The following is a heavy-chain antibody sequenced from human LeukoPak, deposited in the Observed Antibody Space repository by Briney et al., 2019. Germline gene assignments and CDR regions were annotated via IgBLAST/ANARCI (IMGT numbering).Heavy chain of an antibody. V-gene: IGHV1-46*01. CDR3: ARDGIMTTVTSTFDY. CDR2: INPSGGST. D-gene: IGHD4-17*01. J-gene: IGHJ4*02. CDR1: GYTFTSYY. Sequence: HGASVKVSCKASGYTFTSYYMHWVRQAPGQGLEWMGIINPSGGSTSYAQKFQGRVTMTRDTPTSTVYMELSSLRSEDTAVYYCARDGIMTTVTSTFDYWGQGTLVTVSS.